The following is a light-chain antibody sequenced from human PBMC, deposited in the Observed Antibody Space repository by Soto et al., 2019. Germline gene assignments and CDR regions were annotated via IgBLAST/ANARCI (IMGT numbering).Light chain of an antibody. CDR1: QSVNKY. CDR3: QQHSDWPPIT. J-gene: IGKJ5*01. V-gene: IGKV3-11*01. Sequence: ERVMTQSPATLSLSPGERATLSCRASQSVNKYLAWYRQKPGQPPRLLLYDASSRATGIPDRFSSSGCATAFTLTISSLEPEDFAVYYCQQHSDWPPITFGQGTRLEIK. CDR2: DAS.